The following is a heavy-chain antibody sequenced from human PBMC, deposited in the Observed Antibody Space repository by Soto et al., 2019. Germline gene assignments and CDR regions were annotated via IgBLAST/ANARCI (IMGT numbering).Heavy chain of an antibody. J-gene: IGHJ4*02. CDR3: ARDSTTVVVPAFPVGFDY. V-gene: IGHV3-48*01. Sequence: PGGSLRLSCAASGFTFSSYIMNWVRQAPGKGLEWVSYISSSSSTIYYADSVKGRFTISRDNAKNSLYLQMNSLRAEDTAVYYCARDSTTVVVPAFPVGFDYWGQGTLVTVSS. CDR2: ISSSSSTI. D-gene: IGHD2-2*01. CDR1: GFTFSSYI.